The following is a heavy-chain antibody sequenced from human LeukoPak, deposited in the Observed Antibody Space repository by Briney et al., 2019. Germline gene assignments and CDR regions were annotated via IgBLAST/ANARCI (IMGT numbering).Heavy chain of an antibody. CDR2: IYYSGST. CDR1: GGSISSSSYY. J-gene: IGHJ4*02. CDR3: AGGSGWYFDY. Sequence: SETLSLTCTVSGGSISSSSYYWGWIRQPPGKGLEWIGSIYYSGSTYYNPSLKSRVTISVDTFKNQFSLKLSSVTAADTAVYYCAGGSGWYFDYWGQGTLVTVSS. V-gene: IGHV4-39*01. D-gene: IGHD6-19*01.